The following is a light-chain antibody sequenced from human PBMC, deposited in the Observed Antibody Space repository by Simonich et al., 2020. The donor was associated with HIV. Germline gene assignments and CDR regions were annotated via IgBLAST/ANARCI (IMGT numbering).Light chain of an antibody. V-gene: IGKV3-15*01. Sequence: EIVMTQSPATLSVSPGERATFSCRDSQSVTNNLAWYQQKPGQAPRLLIYGASTRSTGIPVRFSGSGSGTEFTLTISSLQSEDFAVYYCQQYHLWPPLTFGGGTKVEIK. J-gene: IGKJ4*01. CDR3: QQYHLWPPLT. CDR2: GAS. CDR1: QSVTNN.